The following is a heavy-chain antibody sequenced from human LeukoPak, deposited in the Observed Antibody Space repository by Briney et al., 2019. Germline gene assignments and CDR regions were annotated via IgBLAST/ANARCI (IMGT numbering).Heavy chain of an antibody. J-gene: IGHJ4*02. V-gene: IGHV3-7*04. Sequence: GGSLRLSCAASGFPFSNYYMSWVRQAPAKGLEWVANIRHDASAVFQVDSLKGRFTVSRDNTKNSLYLQMSSLRVEDTAVYYCARWIHDSAAWRLDYWGRGALVTVSS. CDR3: ARWIHDSAAWRLDY. CDR1: GFPFSNYY. D-gene: IGHD3-22*01. CDR2: IRHDASAV.